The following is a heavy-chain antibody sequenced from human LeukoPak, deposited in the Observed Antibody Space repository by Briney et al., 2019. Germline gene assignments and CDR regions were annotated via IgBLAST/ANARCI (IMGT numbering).Heavy chain of an antibody. Sequence: GGSLRLSCAASGFTFSSYAMSWVRQAPGKGLEWVSAISGSGGSTYYADSVKGRFTISRDNAKNSLYLQMNSLRAEDTAVYYCATSGLYSNYDLVHYYYYYMDVWGKGTTVTVSS. CDR2: ISGSGGST. D-gene: IGHD4-11*01. CDR1: GFTFSSYA. J-gene: IGHJ6*03. CDR3: ATSGLYSNYDLVHYYYYYMDV. V-gene: IGHV3-23*01.